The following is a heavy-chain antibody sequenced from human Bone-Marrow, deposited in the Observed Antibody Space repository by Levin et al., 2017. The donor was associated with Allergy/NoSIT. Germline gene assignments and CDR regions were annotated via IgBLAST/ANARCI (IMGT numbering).Heavy chain of an antibody. CDR2: MYYSGRT. Sequence: PSETLSLTCTVSGGSISRGDDYWSWIRQHPGTGLEWIGYMYYSGRTYYNPSLKSRVSISVDTSKNQFSLKLSSVTAADTAVYYCVRSQEAQGYVGSVFGYWGQGTRVTVSS. CDR3: VRSQEAQGYVGSVFGY. CDR1: GGSISRGDDY. D-gene: IGHD5-12*01. J-gene: IGHJ4*02. V-gene: IGHV4-31*03.